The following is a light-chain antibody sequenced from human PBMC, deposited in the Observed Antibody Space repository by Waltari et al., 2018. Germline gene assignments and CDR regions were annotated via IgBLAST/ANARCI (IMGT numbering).Light chain of an antibody. CDR1: SSDVGGYNY. CDR2: EVS. Sequence: QSALTQSASVSGSPGQSITISYTGPSSDVGGYNYVSWYQQHPGKAPKLMIYEVSNRPSGVSNRFSGSKSGNTASLTISGLQAEDEADYYCSSYTSSSTLGVFGGGTKLTVL. CDR3: SSYTSSSTLGV. J-gene: IGLJ2*01. V-gene: IGLV2-14*01.